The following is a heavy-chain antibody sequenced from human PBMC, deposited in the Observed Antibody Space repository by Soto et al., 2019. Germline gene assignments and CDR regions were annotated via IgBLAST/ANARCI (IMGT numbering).Heavy chain of an antibody. V-gene: IGHV1-2*02. D-gene: IGHD6-19*01. Sequence: ASVKVSCKASGNTFTGHYIHWVRQAPGQGLEWMGWINPNTGDTNSAQNFQGRVTLTRDTSITTAYMELSRLKSDDTAMYYCARWSSVGAGGQYYGMDVWGEDSALTASS. J-gene: IGHJ6*04. CDR1: GNTFTGHY. CDR3: ARWSSVGAGGQYYGMDV. CDR2: INPNTGDT.